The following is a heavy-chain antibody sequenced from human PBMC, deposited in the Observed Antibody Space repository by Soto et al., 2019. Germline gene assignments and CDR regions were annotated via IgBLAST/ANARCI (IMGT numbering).Heavy chain of an antibody. Sequence: GEARKIPWKGSGYSFTSYWIGWVRQMPGKGLEWMGIIYPGDSDTRYSPSFQGQVTISADKSISTAYLQWSSLKASDTAMYYCARFGSGSGSYHFWFDPSGQRTLVPVSS. CDR1: GYSFTSYW. CDR2: IYPGDSDT. J-gene: IGHJ5*02. D-gene: IGHD3-10*01. V-gene: IGHV5-51*01. CDR3: ARFGSGSGSYHFWFDP.